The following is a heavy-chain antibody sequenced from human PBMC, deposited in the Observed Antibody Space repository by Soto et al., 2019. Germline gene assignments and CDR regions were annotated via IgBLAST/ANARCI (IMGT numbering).Heavy chain of an antibody. CDR2: IKSKTDGGTT. CDR3: TTDPGGGSYYGVFEPWFDP. D-gene: IGHD1-26*01. V-gene: IGHV3-15*07. Sequence: GGSLRLSCAASGFTFSNAWMNWVRQAPGKGLEWVGRIKSKTDGGTTDYAAPVKGRFTISRDDSKNTRYLQMNSLKTEDTAVYYCTTDPGGGSYYGVFEPWFDPWGQGTLVTVSS. J-gene: IGHJ5*02. CDR1: GFTFSNAW.